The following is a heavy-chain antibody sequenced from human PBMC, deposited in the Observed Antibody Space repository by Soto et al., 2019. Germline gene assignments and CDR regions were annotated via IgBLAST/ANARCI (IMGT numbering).Heavy chain of an antibody. D-gene: IGHD1-26*01. J-gene: IGHJ1*01. CDR3: AKEGRGVGSTTIDFQH. CDR2: ISYDGSHQ. Sequence: PGGSLRLSCADSGLTFSSFGFHWVRQAPGKGLEWVAVISYDGSHQYYADSVKARFTISRDYSKKTVFLQMTSLRPEDTGVYYCAKEGRGVGSTTIDFQHWGQGTLVTVSS. V-gene: IGHV3-30*18. CDR1: GLTFSSFG.